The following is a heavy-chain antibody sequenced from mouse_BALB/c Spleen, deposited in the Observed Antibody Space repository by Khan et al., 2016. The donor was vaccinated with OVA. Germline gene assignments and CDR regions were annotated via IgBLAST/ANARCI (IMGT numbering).Heavy chain of an antibody. V-gene: IGHV2-2*02. Sequence: QVQLKQSGPGLVQPSQSLSITCTVSDFSLANYSVHWVRQSPGKGLEWLGVIWSAGSTDYNAAFISRLTISKDNSRSQVFFKVNSLQPNDTAIYYCARRGYDYGRGALFAYWGQGTLVTVSA. J-gene: IGHJ3*01. CDR1: DFSLANYS. D-gene: IGHD2-4*01. CDR3: ARRGYDYGRGALFAY. CDR2: IWSAGST.